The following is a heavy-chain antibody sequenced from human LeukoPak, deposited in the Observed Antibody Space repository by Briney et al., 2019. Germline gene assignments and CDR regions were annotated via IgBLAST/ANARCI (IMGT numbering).Heavy chain of an antibody. J-gene: IGHJ4*02. D-gene: IGHD5-18*01. CDR1: GFTFSDYA. CDR2: ISSSSSTI. V-gene: IGHV3-48*04. Sequence: GGSLRLSCAASGFTFSDYAMNWVRQAPGKGLEWVSYISSSSSTIHYEDSVKGRFTISRDNAKNTLFLQMNSLRAEDTAVYYCTSDTVNTAVGIDYWGQGTLVTVSS. CDR3: TSDTVNTAVGIDY.